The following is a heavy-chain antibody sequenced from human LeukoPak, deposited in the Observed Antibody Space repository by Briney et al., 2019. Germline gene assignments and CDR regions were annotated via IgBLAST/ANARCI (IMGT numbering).Heavy chain of an antibody. D-gene: IGHD3-3*01. CDR2: IIPIFGTA. J-gene: IGHJ6*03. CDR1: GGTFSSYA. CDR3: ARDRGTIFGVVTAYYYYYMDV. V-gene: IGHV1-69*01. Sequence: SVKVSCKASGGTFSSYAISWVRQAPGQGLEWMGGIIPIFGTADYAQKFQGRVTITADESTSTAYMELSSLRSEDTAVYYCARDRGTIFGVVTAYYYYYMDVWGKGTTVTVSS.